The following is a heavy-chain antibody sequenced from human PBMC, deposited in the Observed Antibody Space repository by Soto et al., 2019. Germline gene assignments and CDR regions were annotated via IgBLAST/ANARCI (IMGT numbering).Heavy chain of an antibody. J-gene: IGHJ6*02. V-gene: IGHV1-2*04. CDR1: GYTFTGYY. CDR3: AREPGIAVAGTLLGMDV. CDR2: INPNSGGT. D-gene: IGHD6-19*01. Sequence: GASVKVSCKASGYTFTGYYMHWVRQAPGQGLEWMGWINPNSGGTNYAQKFQGWVTMTRDTSISTAYMELSRLRSDDTAVYYCAREPGIAVAGTLLGMDVWGQGTRVTVSS.